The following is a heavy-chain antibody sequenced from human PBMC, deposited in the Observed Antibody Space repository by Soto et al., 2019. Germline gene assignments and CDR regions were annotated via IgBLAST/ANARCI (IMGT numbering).Heavy chain of an antibody. V-gene: IGHV1-69*01. CDR3: ESGVGRQGGSGGWLDYDFDV. D-gene: IGHD2-15*01. J-gene: IGHJ3*01. CDR2: IVPLPGTT. CDR1: GRTFTKYD. Sequence: QVQLVQSGAAVRKPGSSVRVSCKASGRTFTKYDITWVRQAPRQELEGMGGIVPLPGTTIYAQKVRGRVTISADESTCKAYLELRSMRSEDTAVYYCESGVGRQGGSGGWLDYDFDVGSHWSMVIASS.